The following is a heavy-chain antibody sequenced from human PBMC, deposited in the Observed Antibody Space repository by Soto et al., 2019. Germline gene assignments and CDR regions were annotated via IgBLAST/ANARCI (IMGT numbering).Heavy chain of an antibody. V-gene: IGHV3-15*01. CDR3: VTDRCASPVAS. CDR1: GFTFRDAW. CDR2: IKSKSAGGTT. J-gene: IGHJ4*02. Sequence: EVQLVESGGGLVNPGGSLRLSCAASGFTFRDAWMSWVRQAPGKGLEWVGRIKSKSAGGTTDYAAPVKGRFTISSDDSKNTMYLQMNSLKTEETAVYYCVTDRCASPVASWGQGTLVTVSS.